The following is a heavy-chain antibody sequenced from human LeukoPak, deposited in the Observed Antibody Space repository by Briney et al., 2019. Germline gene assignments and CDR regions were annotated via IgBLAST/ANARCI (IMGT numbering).Heavy chain of an antibody. CDR1: GGSISSSSYY. D-gene: IGHD3-10*01. CDR2: IYYSGST. J-gene: IGHJ6*02. CDR3: ARVDYGSASYYYHGMAV. V-gene: IGHV4-39*01. Sequence: SETLSLTCTVSGGSISSSSYYWGWIRQPPGKGLEWIGSIYYSGSTYYNPALKSRVTISVDTSKNQFSLKLSSVTAADTAVYYCARVDYGSASYYYHGMAVWGQGTTVTVSS.